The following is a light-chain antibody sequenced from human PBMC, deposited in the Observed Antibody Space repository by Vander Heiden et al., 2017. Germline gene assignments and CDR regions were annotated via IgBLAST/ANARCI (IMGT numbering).Light chain of an antibody. V-gene: IGLV2-8*01. Sequence: SALTQPPSASGPPGQSVTISSTGTSNTVGGYNYVSWHQQHPGQAPKLMIYEVSKPPSGVPDRFSGYKSGNTASLTVSGLQAEDEADYYCSSYAGSIYVVFGGGTKLTVL. CDR2: EVS. J-gene: IGLJ2*01. CDR3: SSYAGSIYVV. CDR1: SNTVGGYNY.